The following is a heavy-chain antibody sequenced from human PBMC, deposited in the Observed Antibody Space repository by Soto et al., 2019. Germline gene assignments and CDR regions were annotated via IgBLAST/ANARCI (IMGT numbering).Heavy chain of an antibody. D-gene: IGHD4-4*01. CDR3: ARVDYSNYEWFDP. CDR1: GGSISSGDYY. CDR2: IYYSGST. Sequence: SETLSLTCTVSGGSISSGDYYWSWIRQPPGKGLEWIGYIYYSGSTYYNPSLKSRVTISVDTSRNQFSLKLSSVTAADTAVYYCARVDYSNYEWFDPWGQGTLVTVS. J-gene: IGHJ5*02. V-gene: IGHV4-30-4*01.